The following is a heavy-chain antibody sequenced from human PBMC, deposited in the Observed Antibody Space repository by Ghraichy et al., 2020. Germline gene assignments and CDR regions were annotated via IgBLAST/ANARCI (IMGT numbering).Heavy chain of an antibody. J-gene: IGHJ3*02. D-gene: IGHD4-17*01. CDR3: ARGRHGDYEWVAFDI. Sequence: GGSLRLSCAASGFTFSTYGMHWVRQAPGKGLEWVAVIWYDGSNQYYADSVKGRFTISRDNSKNTLYLQMNSLRAEDTAVYYCARGRHGDYEWVAFDIWGQGTMVTVSS. CDR1: GFTFSTYG. V-gene: IGHV3-33*01. CDR2: IWYDGSNQ.